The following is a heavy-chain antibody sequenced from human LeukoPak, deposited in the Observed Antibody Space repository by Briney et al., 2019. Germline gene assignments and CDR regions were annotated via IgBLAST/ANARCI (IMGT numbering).Heavy chain of an antibody. V-gene: IGHV4-4*07. D-gene: IGHD5-18*01. J-gene: IGHJ4*02. CDR2: IYSSGAT. Sequence: PSETLSLACTVSGGSISSYYWSWIRQPAGKGLEWIGRIYSSGATTYNPSLKSRVAMSVDTSKNQFSLKLSSVTAADTAVYYCARGGRLAWIQLWFGLDYWGQGTLVTVSS. CDR3: ARGGRLAWIQLWFGLDY. CDR1: GGSISSYY.